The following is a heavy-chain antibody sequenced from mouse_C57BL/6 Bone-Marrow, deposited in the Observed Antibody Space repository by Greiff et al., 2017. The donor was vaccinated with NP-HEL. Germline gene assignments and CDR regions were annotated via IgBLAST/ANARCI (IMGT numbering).Heavy chain of an antibody. J-gene: IGHJ1*03. Sequence: EVQLQQSGAELVRPGASVKLSCTASGFNIKDDYMHWVKQRPEQGLEWIGWIDPENGDTEYASKFQGKATITADTSSNTAYLQLSSLTSEDTAVYYGTSILLHDPYWYFDVWGTGTTVTVSS. D-gene: IGHD1-1*01. CDR2: IDPENGDT. V-gene: IGHV14-4*01. CDR1: GFNIKDDY. CDR3: TSILLHDPYWYFDV.